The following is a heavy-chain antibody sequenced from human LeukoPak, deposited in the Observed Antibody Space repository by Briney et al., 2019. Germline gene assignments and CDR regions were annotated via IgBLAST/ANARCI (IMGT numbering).Heavy chain of an antibody. CDR2: IKQDGSEK. CDR3: TRGSNWYIY. Sequence: PGGFLRLSCAASGFTLSSNWMSWVRQAPGKGPEWGSNIKQDGSEKYYVDSVKGRFTISRDNTKNSLHLQMNSLRAEDTAVYYCTRGSNWYIYWGQGTLVTVSS. CDR1: GFTLSSNW. J-gene: IGHJ4*02. D-gene: IGHD6-13*01. V-gene: IGHV3-7*01.